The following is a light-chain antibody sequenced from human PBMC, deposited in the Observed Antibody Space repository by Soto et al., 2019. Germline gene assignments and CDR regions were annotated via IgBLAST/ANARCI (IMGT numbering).Light chain of an antibody. CDR1: TGAVTSDYY. V-gene: IGLV7-43*01. CDR3: VLLYGGAWV. CDR2: RTS. J-gene: IGLJ3*02. Sequence: QAVVTQEPSLTVSPGGTVTLTCALTTGAVTSDYYPNWFQRKPGQALRTLIYRTSNKHSWTPARFSGSLLGGKSALTLSGVQPEDEADYYCVLLYGGAWVFGGGTKLTVL.